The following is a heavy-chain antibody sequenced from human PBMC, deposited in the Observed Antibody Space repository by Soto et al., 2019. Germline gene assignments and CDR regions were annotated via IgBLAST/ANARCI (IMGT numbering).Heavy chain of an antibody. J-gene: IGHJ3*02. CDR2: IKQDDTKR. D-gene: IGHD6-13*01. Sequence: EVQLVESGGGLVQPGGSLRLSCAASGFTFSSYWMTWVRQAPGKGLEWVANIKQDDTKRHYVDSVEGRFTISRDNAKNSLFLQMNSLRAEDTAGYYCARDSSPSYHSRWYDAFDIWGRGTMVTVSS. V-gene: IGHV3-7*05. CDR1: GFTFSSYW. CDR3: ARDSSPSYHSRWYDAFDI.